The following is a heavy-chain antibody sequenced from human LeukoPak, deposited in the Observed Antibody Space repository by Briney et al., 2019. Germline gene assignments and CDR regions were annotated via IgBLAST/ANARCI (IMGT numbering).Heavy chain of an antibody. Sequence: GGSLRLSCVALEFEPTYFWMTWDRRAPGKGLEWVANINRDGSERFYLDSVRGRFTISRDNAKNSLYLQMNSLRAEDTAVYYCATFVGTVSGTYTVPGGLLVWGKGTTVSVSS. J-gene: IGHJ6*04. CDR3: ATFVGTVSGTYTVPGGLLV. D-gene: IGHD6-19*01. V-gene: IGHV3-7*01. CDR2: INRDGSER. CDR1: EFEPTYFW.